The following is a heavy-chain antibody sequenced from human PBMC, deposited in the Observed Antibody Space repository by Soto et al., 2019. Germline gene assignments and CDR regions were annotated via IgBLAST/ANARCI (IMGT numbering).Heavy chain of an antibody. D-gene: IGHD5-18*01. J-gene: IGHJ4*02. CDR2: IKSKTDGGTT. CDR1: GFTFSNAW. Sequence: GGSLRLSCAASGFTFSNAWMSWVRQAPGKELEWVGRIKSKTDGGTTDYDAPVKGRFNISRDDSKNPLDLQMNSLKTEDTAVYYCTTAGLDTAMVDYWGQGTLVTVSS. CDR3: TTAGLDTAMVDY. V-gene: IGHV3-15*01.